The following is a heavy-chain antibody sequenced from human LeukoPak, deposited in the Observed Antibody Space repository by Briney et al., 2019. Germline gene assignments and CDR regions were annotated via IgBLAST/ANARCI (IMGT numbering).Heavy chain of an antibody. CDR3: ARPTHRLTVTTAVDY. D-gene: IGHD4-17*01. J-gene: IGHJ4*02. CDR1: VYTFTCFY. V-gene: IGHV1-2*02. CDR2: VNPKNGAT. Sequence: ASVTVSCKPSVYTFTCFYLHWVRQAPGQGLQWMGWVNPKNGATKYSQTFRGRVTMTRDTSIDTAYMELSSLTSDDTAIYYCARPTHRLTVTTAVDYWGQGTLVTVSS.